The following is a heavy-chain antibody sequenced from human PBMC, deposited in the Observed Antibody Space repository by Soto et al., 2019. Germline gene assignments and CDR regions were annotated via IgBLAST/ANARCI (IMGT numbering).Heavy chain of an antibody. D-gene: IGHD3-22*01. CDR3: APMNYNDNSAFLEY. Sequence: QVQLQESGPGLVKPSGTLSLTCAVSGGSVSSSNWWSWVRQPPGKGLEWIGEIYQSGRTNYNPSLTIRVTISVVNSKKQFSLNLKSLTAAHTAMYYCAPMNYNDNSAFLEYWDQGTLVTVSS. V-gene: IGHV4-4*02. J-gene: IGHJ4*02. CDR2: IYQSGRT. CDR1: GGSVSSSNW.